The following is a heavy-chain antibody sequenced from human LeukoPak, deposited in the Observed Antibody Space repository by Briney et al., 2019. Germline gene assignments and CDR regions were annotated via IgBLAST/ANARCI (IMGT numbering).Heavy chain of an antibody. D-gene: IGHD6-6*01. J-gene: IGHJ6*03. CDR1: GGSISSYY. CDR2: IYTSGST. Sequence: SETLSLTCTVSGGSISSYYWSWIRQPAGEGLEWVGRIYTSGSTNYTPSLKSRVTISVDTSKNQFSLKLRSVTAADTAVYYCARGPSIAARLHYYYYMDVWGKGTTVTVSS. CDR3: ARGPSIAARLHYYYYMDV. V-gene: IGHV4-4*07.